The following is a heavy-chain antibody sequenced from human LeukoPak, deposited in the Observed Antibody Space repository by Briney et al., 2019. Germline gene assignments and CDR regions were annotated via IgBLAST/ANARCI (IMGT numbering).Heavy chain of an antibody. Sequence: GGSLRLSCTASGFTFGDYAMSWVRQAPGNGLEWVGFIRSKAYGGTTEYDASVRGRFTISRDDSKSIAYLQMNSLKTEDTAVYYCTRVFSYYFDYWGQGTLVTVSS. J-gene: IGHJ4*02. CDR1: GFTFGDYA. CDR2: IRSKAYGGTT. D-gene: IGHD2/OR15-2a*01. V-gene: IGHV3-49*04. CDR3: TRVFSYYFDY.